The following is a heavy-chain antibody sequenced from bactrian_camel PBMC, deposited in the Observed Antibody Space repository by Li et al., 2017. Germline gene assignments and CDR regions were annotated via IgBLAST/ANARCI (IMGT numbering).Heavy chain of an antibody. CDR1: DDLYRRIP. CDR2: IYIGGSSI. V-gene: IGHV3S54*01. J-gene: IGHJ7*01. Sequence: HVQLVESGGGSVQTGGSLRLSCVVQDDLYRRIPMGWFRQAPGEEREGVAAIYIGGSSIFYVDSVKGRFTISQDNANGTLYLQMDSLRPEDTAMYYCASGPWGYCTRTKWEGGMNNWGKGTQVTVS. D-gene: IGHD1*01.